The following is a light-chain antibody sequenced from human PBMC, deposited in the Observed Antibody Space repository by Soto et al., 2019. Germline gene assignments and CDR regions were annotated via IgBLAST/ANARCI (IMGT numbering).Light chain of an antibody. CDR3: QQYSSYST. CDR1: QSISNW. V-gene: IGKV1-5*01. J-gene: IGKJ1*01. Sequence: DIQMAQSPSSLSASVGERVTITCRASQSISNWLAWYQQKPGKAPKLLIYDASTLESGVPSRFSGGGFGTDFTLTISSLQPDDFATYYCQQYSSYSTFGQGTKVDIK. CDR2: DAS.